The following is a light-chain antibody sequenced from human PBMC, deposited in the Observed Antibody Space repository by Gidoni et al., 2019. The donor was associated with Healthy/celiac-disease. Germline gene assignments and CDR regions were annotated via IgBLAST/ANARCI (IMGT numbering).Light chain of an antibody. CDR1: QSVSSN. Sequence: ATLPVSPGERATHSCRASQSVSSNLAWYQQKPGQAPRLLIYGASTRATGIQARFSVRGSAIAFTLTFGSLLSDDVSVFCCQQYKLWPSWTFGQGTKVEIK. CDR3: QQYKLWPSWT. V-gene: IGKV3-15*01. J-gene: IGKJ1*01. CDR2: GAS.